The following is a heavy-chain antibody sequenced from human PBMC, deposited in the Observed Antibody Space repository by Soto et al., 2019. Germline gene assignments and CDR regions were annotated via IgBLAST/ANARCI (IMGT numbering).Heavy chain of an antibody. CDR2: INSDGSIR. Sequence: EVQLEESGGGLVQPGGSLRVSCAASGFTFSTYRMHWVRQGPGKGLVWVSYINSDGSIRSYADSVKGRFTISRDSARNTLYLEMNSLRAEDTAVYYCARGGGGLGPWGLGALVTVSS. J-gene: IGHJ5*02. CDR1: GFTFSTYR. CDR3: ARGGGGLGP. V-gene: IGHV3-74*01. D-gene: IGHD3-16*01.